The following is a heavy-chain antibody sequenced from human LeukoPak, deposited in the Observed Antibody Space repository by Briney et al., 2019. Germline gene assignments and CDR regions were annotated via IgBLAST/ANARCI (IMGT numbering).Heavy chain of an antibody. CDR1: GGSIYCYF. Sequence: SETLSLTCTASGGSIYCYFWSLIRQPAGEGLEWIGRIYTSGGTNYNPSLKSRVTMSVDTSKNQFSLKLSSVPAADTAVYYCARHGYCSSADYWGQGTLVTVSS. CDR3: ARHGYCSSADY. J-gene: IGHJ4*02. V-gene: IGHV4-4*07. D-gene: IGHD6-6*01. CDR2: IYTSGGT.